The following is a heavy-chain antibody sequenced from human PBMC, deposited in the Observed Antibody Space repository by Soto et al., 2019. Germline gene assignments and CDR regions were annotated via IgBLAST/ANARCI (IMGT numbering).Heavy chain of an antibody. J-gene: IGHJ1*01. Sequence: EGQLVESGGGLVQPGGSLRLSCQVSGFTFRSYWMTWVRRAPGTGLEWVANINLDGSEKYYVDAVKGRFTICRDNANNSLHLDLSDLRANDTAVYYCARGAMAGNEVPGDWGKGTLVTVSS. D-gene: IGHD1-1*01. CDR2: INLDGSEK. CDR3: ARGAMAGNEVPGD. CDR1: GFTFRSYW. V-gene: IGHV3-7*05.